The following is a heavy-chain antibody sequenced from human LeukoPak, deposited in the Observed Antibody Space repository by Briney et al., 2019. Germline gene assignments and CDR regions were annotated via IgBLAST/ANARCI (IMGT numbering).Heavy chain of an antibody. CDR1: GFTFSSYA. Sequence: GESLRLSCAASGFTFSSYAMSWVRQAPGKGLEWVSAISGSGGSTYYADSVKGRFTISRDNSKNTLYLQMNSLRAEDTAVYYCAKVGYGSGSNGYWGQGTLVTVSS. D-gene: IGHD3-10*01. CDR2: ISGSGGST. CDR3: AKVGYGSGSNGY. J-gene: IGHJ4*02. V-gene: IGHV3-23*01.